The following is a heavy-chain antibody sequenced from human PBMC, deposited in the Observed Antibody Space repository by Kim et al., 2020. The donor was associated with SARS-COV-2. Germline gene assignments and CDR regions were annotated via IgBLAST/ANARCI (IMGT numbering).Heavy chain of an antibody. J-gene: IGHJ4*02. CDR3: AKDILTGYYIPTGAFDY. CDR2: ISGSGGST. D-gene: IGHD3-9*01. Sequence: GGSLRLSCAASGFTFSSYAMSWVRQAPGKGLEWVSAISGSGGSTYYADSVKGRFTISRDNSKNTLYLQMNSLRAEDTAVYYCAKDILTGYYIPTGAFDYWGQGPLVTVSS. V-gene: IGHV3-23*01. CDR1: GFTFSSYA.